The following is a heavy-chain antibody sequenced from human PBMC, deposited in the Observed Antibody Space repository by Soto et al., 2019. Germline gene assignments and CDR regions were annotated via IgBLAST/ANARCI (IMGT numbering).Heavy chain of an antibody. Sequence: ASVKVSCKASGGTFSSYSISWVRQAPGQGLEWMGWIIPIFGTANYAQKFQGRVTITADKSTSTAYMELSSLRSEDTAVYYCARDRVAVASYYFDYWGQGTLVTVSS. V-gene: IGHV1-69*06. CDR2: IIPIFGTA. D-gene: IGHD6-19*01. J-gene: IGHJ4*02. CDR1: GGTFSSYS. CDR3: ARDRVAVASYYFDY.